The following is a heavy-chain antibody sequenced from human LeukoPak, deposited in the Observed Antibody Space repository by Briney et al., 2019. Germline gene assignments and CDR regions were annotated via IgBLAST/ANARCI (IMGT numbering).Heavy chain of an antibody. D-gene: IGHD3-10*01. J-gene: IGHJ4*02. CDR1: GFTFSSYA. V-gene: IGHV3-30*04. CDR3: ARVGSFWFGELPVDY. CDR2: ISYDGSNK. Sequence: GGSLRLSCASSGFTFSSYAMHWVRQAPGKGLEWVAVISYDGSNKYYADSVKGRFTVSRYNSKNTLYLQMNSLRAEDTAVYYCARVGSFWFGELPVDYWGQGTLGTVSS.